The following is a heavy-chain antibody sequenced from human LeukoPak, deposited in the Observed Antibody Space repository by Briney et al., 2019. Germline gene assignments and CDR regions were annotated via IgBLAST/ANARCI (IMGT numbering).Heavy chain of an antibody. J-gene: IGHJ6*03. CDR1: GGSISNYY. Sequence: SETLSLTCTVSGGSISNYYWTWIRQPPGKGLEWIGFIYYSGSTNYHPSLKSRVTISVDTSKNQFSLKLSSVTAADTAVYYCARRSRSADYYYYMDVWGKGTTVTASS. CDR2: IYYSGST. D-gene: IGHD6-25*01. V-gene: IGHV4-59*01. CDR3: ARRSRSADYYYYMDV.